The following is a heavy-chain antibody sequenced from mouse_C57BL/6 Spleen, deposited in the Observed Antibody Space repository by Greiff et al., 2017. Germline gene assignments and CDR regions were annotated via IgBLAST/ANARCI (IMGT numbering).Heavy chain of an antibody. CDR3: TTAGTGKNAMDY. J-gene: IGHJ4*01. Sequence: VQLQQSGAELVRPGASVKLSCTASGFNIKDYYMHWVKQRPEQGLEWIGRIDPEDGDTEYAPKFQGKATMTADTSSNTAYLQLSSLTSEDTAVYYCTTAGTGKNAMDYWGQGTSVTVSS. D-gene: IGHD4-1*01. V-gene: IGHV14-1*01. CDR2: IDPEDGDT. CDR1: GFNIKDYY.